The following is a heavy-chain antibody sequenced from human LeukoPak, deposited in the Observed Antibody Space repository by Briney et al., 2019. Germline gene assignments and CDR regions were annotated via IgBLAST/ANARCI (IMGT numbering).Heavy chain of an antibody. V-gene: IGHV3-53*01. J-gene: IGHJ4*02. D-gene: IGHD2-15*01. CDR3: ASRSGHWDF. Sequence: QSGGSLRLSCAASGFTVSSNYMSWVRQAPGKGLEWVSVIYSGGSTYYADSVKGRFAISTDNFKNTVYLQMNTLTVDDTALYYCASRSGHWDFWGPGTLVTVSS. CDR2: IYSGGST. CDR1: GFTVSSNY.